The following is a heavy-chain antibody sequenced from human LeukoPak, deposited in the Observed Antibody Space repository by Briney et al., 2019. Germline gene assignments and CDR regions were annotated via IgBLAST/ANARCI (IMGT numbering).Heavy chain of an antibody. J-gene: IGHJ3*02. Sequence: PGGSLRLSCAASGFTVSNYYMTWVRQAPGKGLEWVSSISSSSSYIYYADSVKGRFTISRDNAKNSLYLQMNSLRAEDTAVYYCARDSVDAFDIWGQGTMVTVSS. CDR3: ARDSVDAFDI. V-gene: IGHV3-21*01. CDR1: GFTVSNYY. CDR2: ISSSSSYI.